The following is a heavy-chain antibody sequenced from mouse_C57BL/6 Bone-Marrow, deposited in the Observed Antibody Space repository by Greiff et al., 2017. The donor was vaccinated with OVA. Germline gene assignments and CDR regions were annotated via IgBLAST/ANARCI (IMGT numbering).Heavy chain of an antibody. CDR1: GFTFSSYG. D-gene: IGHD1-1*01. J-gene: IGHJ4*01. CDR3: ARHPYGSSPYYYAMDY. V-gene: IGHV5-6*01. Sequence: EVHLVESGGDLVKPGGSLKLSCAASGFTFSSYGMSWVRQTPDKRLEWVATISSGGSYTYYPDSVKGRFTISRDNAKNTLYLQMSSLKSEDTAMYYCARHPYGSSPYYYAMDYWGQGTSVTVSS. CDR2: ISSGGSYT.